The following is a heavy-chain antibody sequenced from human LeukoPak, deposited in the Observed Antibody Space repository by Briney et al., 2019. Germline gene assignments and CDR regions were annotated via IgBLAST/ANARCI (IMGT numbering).Heavy chain of an antibody. Sequence: GASVKVSCKASGYTFTDYNIHWVRQAPGQGLEWMGWIDPNSGATKYAQKFQGGATMARDTSITTAYMELSSPRYDDTATYYCARVGLTRGEAFDIWGQGTMVTVSS. CDR2: IDPNSGAT. D-gene: IGHD3-16*01. J-gene: IGHJ3*02. CDR1: GYTFTDYN. V-gene: IGHV1-2*02. CDR3: ARVGLTRGEAFDI.